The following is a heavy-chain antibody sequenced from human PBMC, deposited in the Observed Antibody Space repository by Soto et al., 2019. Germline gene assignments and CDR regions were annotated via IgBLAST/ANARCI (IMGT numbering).Heavy chain of an antibody. J-gene: IGHJ6*02. CDR3: ARDLGPRRSIAAAGPPIRSGNYYYYYGMDV. CDR2: INPHTADT. CDR1: GYTFVTYA. V-gene: IGHV1-18*04. D-gene: IGHD6-13*01. Sequence: ASVKVSCTASGYTFVTYAISWVRQAPGQGLEWMGRINPHTADTNYVQKLQDRVTMTADPFTDTAYMEMRNLRSGDTAVYYCARDLGPRRSIAAAGPPIRSGNYYYYYGMDVWGQGTTVTVSS.